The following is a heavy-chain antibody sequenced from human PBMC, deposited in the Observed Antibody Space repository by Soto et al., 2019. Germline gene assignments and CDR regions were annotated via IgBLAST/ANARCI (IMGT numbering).Heavy chain of an antibody. J-gene: IGHJ6*03. CDR1: GYTFTSYD. Sequence: PSVKVSCKASGYTFTSYDINWVRQATGQGLEWMGWMNPNSGNTGYAQKFQGRVTMTRNTSISTAYMELSSLRSEDTAVYYCARAPFYCSSTSCPRLYYYMDVWGKGTTVTVSS. D-gene: IGHD2-2*01. V-gene: IGHV1-8*01. CDR3: ARAPFYCSSTSCPRLYYYMDV. CDR2: MNPNSGNT.